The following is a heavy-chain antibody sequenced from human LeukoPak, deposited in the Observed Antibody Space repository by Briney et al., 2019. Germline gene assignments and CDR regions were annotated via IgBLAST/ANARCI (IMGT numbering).Heavy chain of an antibody. V-gene: IGHV1-18*01. J-gene: IGHJ6*03. CDR2: ISGYNGKT. D-gene: IGHD1-26*01. CDR3: ARSGGYYFYMDV. Sequence: ASVKVSCKASGYNFTNYGICWVRQAPGQGLEWMGWISGYNGKTNYAQSFQGRMTMTTDTSTSTAYMELRSLRSDDTAVYYCARSGGYYFYMDVWGKGTTVTVSS. CDR1: GYNFTNYG.